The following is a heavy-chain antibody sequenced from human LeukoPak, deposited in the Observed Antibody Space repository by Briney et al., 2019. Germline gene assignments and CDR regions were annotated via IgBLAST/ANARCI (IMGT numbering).Heavy chain of an antibody. CDR2: ISYDGSNK. CDR1: GFTFSTYD. J-gene: IGHJ6*03. V-gene: IGHV3-30-3*01. CDR3: ARDAQGAVAGFYYMDV. Sequence: PGGSLRLSCAASGFTFSTYDMHWVCQAPGKGLEWVAVISYDGSNKYYADSVKGRSTISRDSSKNTLYLQMSGLRAEDTAVYYCARDAQGAVAGFYYMDVWGKGTTVTVSS. D-gene: IGHD6-19*01.